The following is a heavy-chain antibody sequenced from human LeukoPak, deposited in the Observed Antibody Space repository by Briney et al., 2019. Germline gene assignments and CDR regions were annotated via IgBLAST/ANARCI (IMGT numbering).Heavy chain of an antibody. CDR1: GYTFTSYY. Sequence: ASVEVSCKASGYTFTSYYMHWVRQAPGQGLEWMGIINPSGGSTSYAQKFQGRVTMTRDTSTSTVYMELSSLRSEDTAVYYCARVGYYYDSSGYYQNAPPLFDYWGQGTLVTVSS. CDR2: INPSGGST. J-gene: IGHJ4*02. CDR3: ARVGYYYDSSGYYQNAPPLFDY. D-gene: IGHD3-22*01. V-gene: IGHV1-46*01.